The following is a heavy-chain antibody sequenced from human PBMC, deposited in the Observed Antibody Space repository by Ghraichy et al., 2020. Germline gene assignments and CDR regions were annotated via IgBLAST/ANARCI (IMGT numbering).Heavy chain of an antibody. D-gene: IGHD4-17*01. J-gene: IGHJ4*02. CDR3: AGLRLRRGYFDY. Sequence: SETLSLTCTVSGGSISSYYWSWIRQPAGKGLEWIGRIYTSGSTNYNPSLKSRVTMSVDTSKNQFSLKLSSVTAADTAVYYCAGLRLRRGYFDYWGQGTLVTVSS. V-gene: IGHV4-4*07. CDR1: GGSISSYY. CDR2: IYTSGST.